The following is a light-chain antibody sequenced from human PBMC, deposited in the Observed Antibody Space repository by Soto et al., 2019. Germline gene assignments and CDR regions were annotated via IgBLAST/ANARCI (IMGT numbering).Light chain of an antibody. J-gene: IGLJ1*01. CDR2: EVF. CDR3: CSYAGSSSPYV. Sequence: QSVLPPPASVSGAPGQSITISCPGTSSEVGSYSLVSWYQQHPGEAPKLLIFEVFRRPSGVSIRFSGSKSGNTASLTISGLQAEDEAEYYCCSYAGSSSPYVFGTGTKVTVL. V-gene: IGLV2-23*02. CDR1: SSEVGSYSL.